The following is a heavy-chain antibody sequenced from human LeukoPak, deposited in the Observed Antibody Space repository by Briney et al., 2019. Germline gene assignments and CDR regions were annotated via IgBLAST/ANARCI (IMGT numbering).Heavy chain of an antibody. CDR2: IYHSGST. J-gene: IGHJ6*02. CDR1: GGSISSSSYY. V-gene: IGHV4-30-2*01. Sequence: PSETLSLTCTVSGGSISSSSYYWGWIRQPPGKGLQWIGYIYHSGSTYYNPSLKSRVTISVDRSKNQFSLKLSSVTAADTAVYYCARVNMIEYYYGMDVWGQGTTVTVSS. D-gene: IGHD3-22*01. CDR3: ARVNMIEYYYGMDV.